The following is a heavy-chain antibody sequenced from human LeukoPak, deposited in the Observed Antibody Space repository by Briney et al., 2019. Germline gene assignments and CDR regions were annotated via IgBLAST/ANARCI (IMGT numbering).Heavy chain of an antibody. J-gene: IGHJ3*02. CDR3: ARDGSLGNYYDSSSPGI. CDR2: ISSSSSYI. CDR1: GFTFSSYS. Sequence: SGGSLRLSCAASGFTFSSYSMNWVRQAPGKGLEWVSSISSSSSYIYYADSVKGRFTISRDNAKNSLYLQMNSLRAEDTAVYYCARDGSLGNYYDSSSPGIWGQGTMVTVSS. V-gene: IGHV3-21*01. D-gene: IGHD3-22*01.